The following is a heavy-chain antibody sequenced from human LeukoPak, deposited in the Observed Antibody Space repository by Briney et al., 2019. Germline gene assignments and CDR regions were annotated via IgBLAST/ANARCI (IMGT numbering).Heavy chain of an antibody. CDR2: IKQDGSEK. Sequence: GGSLRLSCAGSGLSFSGFAMTWVRQAPGKGLEWVANIKQDGSEKYYVDSVKGRFTISRDNAKNSLYLQMNSLRAEDTAVYYCARDATHGPDSSGYYSDYWGQGTLVTVSS. V-gene: IGHV3-7*01. J-gene: IGHJ4*02. CDR1: GLSFSGFA. D-gene: IGHD3-22*01. CDR3: ARDATHGPDSSGYYSDY.